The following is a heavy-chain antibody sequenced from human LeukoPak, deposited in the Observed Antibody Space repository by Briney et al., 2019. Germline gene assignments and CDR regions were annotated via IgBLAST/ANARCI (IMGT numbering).Heavy chain of an antibody. D-gene: IGHD6-19*01. J-gene: IGHJ1*01. CDR2: IYTSGST. CDR3: AREDSSGWGYFQH. Sequence: PSETLSLTCTVSGGSISSYCWSWIRQPAGKGLEWIGHIYTSGSTNYNPSLTSRVTMSVDTSKNQFSLKLSSVTAADTAVYYCAREDSSGWGYFQHWGQGTLVTVSS. CDR1: GGSISSYC. V-gene: IGHV4-4*07.